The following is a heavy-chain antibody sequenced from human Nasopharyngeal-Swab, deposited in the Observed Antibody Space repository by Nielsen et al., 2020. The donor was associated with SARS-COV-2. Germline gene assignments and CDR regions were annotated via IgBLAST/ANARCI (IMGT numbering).Heavy chain of an antibody. CDR1: SYSISSGYY. J-gene: IGHJ4*02. CDR2: IYHSGST. CDR3: ANHNYYDFWSGYYFDY. D-gene: IGHD3-3*01. V-gene: IGHV4-38-2*01. Sequence: SETLSLTCAVSSYSISSGYYWGWIRQPPGKGLEWIGSIYHSGSTYYNPSLKSRVTISVDTSKNQFSLKLSSVTAADTAVYYCANHNYYDFWSGYYFDYWGQGTLVTVSS.